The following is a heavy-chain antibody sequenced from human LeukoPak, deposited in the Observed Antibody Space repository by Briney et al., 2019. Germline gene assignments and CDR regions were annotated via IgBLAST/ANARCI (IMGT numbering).Heavy chain of an antibody. CDR2: IHYSGST. J-gene: IGHJ6*03. D-gene: IGHD4-11*01. V-gene: IGHV4-59*01. Sequence: PSETLSLTCTASGGSITNYYWTWIRQPPGKGLEWIGYIHYSGSTNYNPSLKSRVTISVDTSKYQFSLKLSSVTAADTAVYYCARASVTYYYYYYMDVWGKGTTVTVSS. CDR1: GGSITNYY. CDR3: ARASVTYYYYYYMDV.